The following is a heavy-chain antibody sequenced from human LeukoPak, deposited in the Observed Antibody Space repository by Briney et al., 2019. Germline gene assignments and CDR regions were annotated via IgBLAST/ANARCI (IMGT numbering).Heavy chain of an antibody. J-gene: IGHJ5*02. Sequence: GGSLRLSCAASGLTLSSAWMHWVRQAPGQGLEWICLIRSETDGGTTDYASPVRGRFTNSRHASKNTLYLQMNSLKIDDTAVYYCCQLYRSDPWGQGTLVTVSS. CDR2: IRSETDGGTT. D-gene: IGHD1-1*01. V-gene: IGHV3-15*01. CDR3: CQLYRSDP. CDR1: GLTLSSAW.